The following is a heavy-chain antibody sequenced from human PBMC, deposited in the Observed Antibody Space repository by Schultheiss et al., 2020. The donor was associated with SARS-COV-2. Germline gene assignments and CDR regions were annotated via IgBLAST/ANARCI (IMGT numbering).Heavy chain of an antibody. CDR2: IKQDGSEK. D-gene: IGHD3-10*01. CDR1: GFTFSSFS. V-gene: IGHV3-7*01. J-gene: IGHJ3*02. CDR3: ARGSARYYQDAFEI. Sequence: GGSLRLSCAASGFTFSSFSMNWVRQAPGKGLEWVANIKQDGSEKYYVDSVKGRFTISRDNAKNSLYLQMNSLRAEDTAVYYCARGSARYYQDAFEIWGQGTTVTVSS.